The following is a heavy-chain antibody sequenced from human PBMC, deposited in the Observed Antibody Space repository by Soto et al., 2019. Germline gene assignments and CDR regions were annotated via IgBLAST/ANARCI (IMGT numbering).Heavy chain of an antibody. V-gene: IGHV4-59*01. J-gene: IGHJ4*02. Sequence: EALSLTCTGSGGSMSSYYWSWIRQPPGKGLEWIGYIYYSGSTNYNPSLKSRVTISVDTSKNQFSLKLSSVTAADTAVYYCARARNAYCGGDCYSPYFEYWGQGTLVTVSS. CDR2: IYYSGST. CDR1: GGSMSSYY. CDR3: ARARNAYCGGDCYSPYFEY. D-gene: IGHD2-21*02.